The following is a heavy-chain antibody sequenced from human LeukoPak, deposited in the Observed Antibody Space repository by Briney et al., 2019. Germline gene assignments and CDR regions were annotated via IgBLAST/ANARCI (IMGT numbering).Heavy chain of an antibody. V-gene: IGHV3-30*04. CDR3: AREVTTVTVKRAFDI. CDR2: VSHDGTYE. CDR1: GFSISSYA. J-gene: IGHJ3*02. Sequence: PGRSLRLSCVASGFSISSYAMHWVRQAPGKGLEWVAVVSHDGTYEYYADSVKGRLTISRDISKNTLYLQMNSLRAEDTAVYYCAREVTTVTVKRAFDIWSQGTMVTVSS. D-gene: IGHD4-17*01.